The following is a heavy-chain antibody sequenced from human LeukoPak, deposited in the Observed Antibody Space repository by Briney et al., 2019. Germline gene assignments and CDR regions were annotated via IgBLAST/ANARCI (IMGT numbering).Heavy chain of an antibody. CDR2: IYYSGST. J-gene: IGHJ4*02. V-gene: IGHV4-39*01. CDR1: GGSISSSSYY. D-gene: IGHD2-15*01. Sequence: PSETLSLTCTVSGGSISSSSYYWGWLRQPPGTGLEWIGSIYYSGSTYYNPSLKSRVTISVDTSKNQFSLKLSSVTAADTAVYYCATVVTRGYCSGGSCPSYFDYWGQGTLVTVSS. CDR3: ATVVTRGYCSGGSCPSYFDY.